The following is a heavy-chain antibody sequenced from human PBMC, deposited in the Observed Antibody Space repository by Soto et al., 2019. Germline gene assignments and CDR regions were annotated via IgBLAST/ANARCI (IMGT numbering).Heavy chain of an antibody. CDR2: LSRSGITT. CDR3: AKGRGVGLTN. V-gene: IGHV3-23*01. D-gene: IGHD1-26*01. J-gene: IGHJ4*02. Sequence: EVQLLESGGGLVQPGGSLRLSCAASGFTFTASAMSWVRQAPGKGLEWVSALSRSGITTYYADSVKGRFTISRDNSMNTLFLEMHSLTVKDTAVYYCAKGRGVGLTNWGQGTLVTVSS. CDR1: GFTFTASA.